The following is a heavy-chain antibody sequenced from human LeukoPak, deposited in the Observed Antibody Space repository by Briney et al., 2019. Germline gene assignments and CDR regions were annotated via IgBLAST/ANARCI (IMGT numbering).Heavy chain of an antibody. CDR2: IYYSGST. D-gene: IGHD6-13*01. CDR1: GGSISSYY. Sequence: PSETLSLTCTVSGGSISSYYWSWIRQPPGKGLEWIGYIYYSGSTNYNPPLKSRVTISVDTSKNQFSLKLSSVTAADTAVYFCARGAGSSWYLFVWGQGTLVTVSS. J-gene: IGHJ4*02. CDR3: ARGAGSSWYLFV. V-gene: IGHV4-59*01.